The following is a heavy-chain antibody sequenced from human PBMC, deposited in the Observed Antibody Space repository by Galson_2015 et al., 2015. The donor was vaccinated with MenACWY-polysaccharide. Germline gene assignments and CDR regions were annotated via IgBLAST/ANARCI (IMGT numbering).Heavy chain of an antibody. D-gene: IGHD3-22*01. CDR1: GFTFGSYS. J-gene: IGHJ4*02. CDR3: ARRLYSSYSSGYRVGFGY. Sequence: SLRLSCAASGFTFGSYSMNWVRQAPGQGLEWVSSISNSSSYIYYADSVKGRFTISRDNAKNSLYLQMNNMRAVDTAVYYCARRLYSSYSSGYRVGFGYWGQGTLVTVSS. V-gene: IGHV3-21*01. CDR2: ISNSSSYI.